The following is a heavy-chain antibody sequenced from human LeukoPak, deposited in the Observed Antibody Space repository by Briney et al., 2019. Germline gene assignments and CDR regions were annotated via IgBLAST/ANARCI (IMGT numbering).Heavy chain of an antibody. CDR1: GFTFSSYS. J-gene: IGHJ4*02. D-gene: IGHD6-13*01. CDR2: ISYDGSNK. V-gene: IGHV3-30*03. CDR3: AREWASSSWYNVLAVAGYFDY. Sequence: GGSLRLSCAASGFTFSSYSMNWVRQAPGKGLEWVAVISYDGSNKYYADSVKGRFTISRDNSKNTLYLQMNSLRAEDTAVYYCAREWASSSWYNVLAVAGYFDYWGQGTLVTVSS.